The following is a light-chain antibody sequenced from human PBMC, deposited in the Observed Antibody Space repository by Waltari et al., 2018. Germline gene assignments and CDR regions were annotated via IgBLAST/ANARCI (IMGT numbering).Light chain of an antibody. V-gene: IGLV1-40*01. CDR1: SSNIGAGYD. J-gene: IGLJ2*01. CDR2: GNI. Sequence: QSVLTQPPSVSGAPGQRVTISCTGSSSNIGAGYDVHWYQQLPGTAPKLLIYGNITRPAGAPDRFSGSKSGTSASLAITGLQAEDEADYYCQSYDSSLVFGGGTKLTVL. CDR3: QSYDSSLV.